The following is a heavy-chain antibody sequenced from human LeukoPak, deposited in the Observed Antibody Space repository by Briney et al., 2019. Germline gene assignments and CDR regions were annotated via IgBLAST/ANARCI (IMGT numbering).Heavy chain of an antibody. D-gene: IGHD2-2*01. Sequence: SETLSLTCTVSGGSISSYYWSWIRQPPGKGLEWIGYIYYSGSTNYNPSLKSRVTISVDKSKNQFSLKLSSVTAADTAVYYCARDLEDCSSTSCPVAWGQGTLVTVSS. J-gene: IGHJ5*02. CDR1: GGSISSYY. CDR2: IYYSGST. V-gene: IGHV4-59*12. CDR3: ARDLEDCSSTSCPVA.